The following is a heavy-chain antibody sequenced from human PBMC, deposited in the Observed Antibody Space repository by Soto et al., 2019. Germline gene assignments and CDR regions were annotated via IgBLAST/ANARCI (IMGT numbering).Heavy chain of an antibody. CDR1: GGSVSTGVHY. D-gene: IGHD6-13*01. Sequence: QVQLQESGPGLVKPSETLSLTCTVSVSGGSVSTGVHYWSWIRQPPGKGLEWIGYIYYSGSTNYNPPLKSRVTISVDTSKNQFSLKLTYVTAADTAVYYCARGYYSSWYWFDRWGRGTLVTVSS. CDR2: IYYSGST. J-gene: IGHJ2*01. CDR3: ARGYYSSWYWFDR. V-gene: IGHV4-61*08.